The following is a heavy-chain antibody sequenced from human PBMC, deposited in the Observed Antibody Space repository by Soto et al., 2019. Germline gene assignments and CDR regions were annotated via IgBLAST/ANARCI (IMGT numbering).Heavy chain of an antibody. CDR2: INQSGST. CDR1: GGSFSGYN. D-gene: IGHD2-2*03. CDR3: ARWIGLHLVHYLQY. V-gene: IGHV4-34*01. Sequence: QVQLQQWGAGLLKPSETLSLTCAVYGGSFSGYNWSWIRQPPGKGLEWVGEINQSGSTKYNPSLNSRSTISVDTSKNQISLKLSFVTAADTAVYYCARWIGLHLVHYLQYWGQGNLVTVSS. J-gene: IGHJ1*01.